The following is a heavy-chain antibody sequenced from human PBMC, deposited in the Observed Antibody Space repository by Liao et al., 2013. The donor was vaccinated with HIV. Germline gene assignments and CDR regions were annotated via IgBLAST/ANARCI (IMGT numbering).Heavy chain of an antibody. V-gene: IGHV4-4*07. CDR3: ARLNYYDSSSYYYYMDV. CDR1: GGSVSTYY. J-gene: IGHJ6*03. CDR2: IYISGST. Sequence: QVQLQESGPGLVKPSETLSLTCTVSGGSVSTYYWSWIRQPAGKGLEWIGRIYISGSTNYNPSLKSRVTMSVDTSKNQFSLKLSSVTAADTAVYYCARLNYYDSSSYYYYMDVWGKGTTVTVSS. D-gene: IGHD3-22*01.